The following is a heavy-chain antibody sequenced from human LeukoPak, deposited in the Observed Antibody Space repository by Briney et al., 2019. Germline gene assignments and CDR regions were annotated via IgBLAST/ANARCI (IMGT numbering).Heavy chain of an antibody. V-gene: IGHV4-4*07. Sequence: SSETLSLTSTVSGGSINSYLWTWVRQPAGKGLEWIGRISSSGSTNYNPSLKSRVTMSVDTSKNQFSLKLSSVTAADTAVYYCAREGRSSTPGYWGQGTLVTVSS. CDR2: ISSSGST. CDR3: AREGRSSTPGY. D-gene: IGHD2-15*01. J-gene: IGHJ4*02. CDR1: GGSINSYL.